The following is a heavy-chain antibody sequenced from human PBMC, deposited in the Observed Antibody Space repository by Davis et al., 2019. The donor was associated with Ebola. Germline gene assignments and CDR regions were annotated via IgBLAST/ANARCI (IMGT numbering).Heavy chain of an antibody. Sequence: SETLSLTCAVYGGSFSSYYWSWIRQPPGKGLEWIGYIYYSGSTNYNPSLKSRVTISVDTSKNQFSLKLSSVTAADTAVYYCARRVVVVTAIEEGYFDYWGQGTLVTVSS. CDR3: ARRVVVVTAIEEGYFDY. J-gene: IGHJ4*02. CDR2: IYYSGST. V-gene: IGHV4-59*08. CDR1: GGSFSSYY. D-gene: IGHD2-21*02.